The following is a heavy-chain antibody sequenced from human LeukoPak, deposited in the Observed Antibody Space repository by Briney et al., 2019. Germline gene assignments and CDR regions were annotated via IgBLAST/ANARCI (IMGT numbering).Heavy chain of an antibody. V-gene: IGHV4-34*01. CDR3: ADFPSGE. CDR2: INHSGST. CDR1: GGSFSGYY. Sequence: SETLSLTCAVYGGSFSGYYWSWIRQPPGKGLEWIGEINHSGSTNYNPSLKGRVTISVDTSKNQFSLKLSSVTAADTAVYYCADFPSGEWGQGTLVTVFS. D-gene: IGHD3-10*01. J-gene: IGHJ4*02.